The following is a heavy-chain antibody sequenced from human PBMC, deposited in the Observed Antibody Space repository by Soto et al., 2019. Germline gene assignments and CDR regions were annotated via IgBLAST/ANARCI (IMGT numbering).Heavy chain of an antibody. CDR2: INHSGST. J-gene: IGHJ5*02. CDR3: ARHDTYYDFWSGYYTESWFDP. CDR1: GGSFSGYY. V-gene: IGHV4-34*01. D-gene: IGHD3-3*01. Sequence: SETLSLTCAVYGGSFSGYYWSWIRQPPGKGLEWIGEINHSGSTNYNPSLKSRVTISVDTSKNQFSLKLSSVTAADTAVYYCARHDTYYDFWSGYYTESWFDPWGQGTLVTVSS.